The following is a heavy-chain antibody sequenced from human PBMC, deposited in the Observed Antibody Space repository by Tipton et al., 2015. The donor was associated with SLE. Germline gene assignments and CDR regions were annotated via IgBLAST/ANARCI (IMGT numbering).Heavy chain of an antibody. CDR3: AGGGRNSSSWHLDY. Sequence: TLSLTCVVYGGSFSDYYWSWIRQPPGKGLERIGEIFHSGSTTYSPSLKSRVTISVDTSKNQFSLRLTSVTAADRAVYFCAGGGRNSSSWHLDYWGQGSLVTVSS. CDR1: GGSFSDYY. V-gene: IGHV4-34*01. J-gene: IGHJ4*02. D-gene: IGHD6-13*01. CDR2: IFHSGST.